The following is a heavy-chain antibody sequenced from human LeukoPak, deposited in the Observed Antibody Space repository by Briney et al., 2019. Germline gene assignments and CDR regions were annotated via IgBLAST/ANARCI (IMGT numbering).Heavy chain of an antibody. CDR2: ISSSGDRT. D-gene: IGHD3-9*01. CDR1: GFTFSSYA. CDR3: ANLQKYYDILTGYYNDY. J-gene: IGHJ4*02. Sequence: GGSLRLSCAASGFTFSSYAMTWVRQAPGKGLEWVSAISSSGDRTYLADSVKGRFTVSRDNSKNTVYLQMNSLRAEDTAVYYCANLQKYYDILTGYYNDYWGQGTLVTVSS. V-gene: IGHV3-23*01.